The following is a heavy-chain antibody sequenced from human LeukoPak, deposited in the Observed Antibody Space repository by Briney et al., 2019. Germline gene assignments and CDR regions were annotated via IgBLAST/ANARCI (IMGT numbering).Heavy chain of an antibody. J-gene: IGHJ4*02. CDR3: ARPLYYYDSSGYGY. CDR2: INHSGST. D-gene: IGHD3-22*01. V-gene: IGHV4-34*01. Sequence: SETPSLTCAVYGGSFSGYYWSWIRQPPGKGLEWIGEINHSGSTNYNPSLKSRVTISVDTSKNQFSLKLSSVTAADTAVYYCARPLYYYDSSGYGYWGQGTLVTVSS. CDR1: GGSFSGYY.